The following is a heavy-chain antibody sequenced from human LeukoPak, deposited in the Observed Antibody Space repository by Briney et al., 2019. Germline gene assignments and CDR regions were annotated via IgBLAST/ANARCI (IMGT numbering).Heavy chain of an antibody. V-gene: IGHV4-4*07. CDR3: ARGSGYSYGYDWFDP. J-gene: IGHJ5*02. Sequence: SETLSLTCTVSGGSISSYYWSWTRQPAGKGLEWIGRIYTSGSTNYNPSLKSRVTMSVDTSKNQFSPKLSPVAAADTAVYYCARGSGYSYGYDWFDPWGQGTLVTVSS. CDR1: GGSISSYY. D-gene: IGHD5-18*01. CDR2: IYTSGST.